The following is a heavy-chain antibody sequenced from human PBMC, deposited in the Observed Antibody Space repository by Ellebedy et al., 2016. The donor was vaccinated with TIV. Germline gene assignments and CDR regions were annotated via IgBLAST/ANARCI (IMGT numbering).Heavy chain of an antibody. Sequence: MPSETLSLTCTVSGGSISGSYYYWGWIRQSPGKGLEWIGNIHYSGTTHYNPSLKSRVTISVETSKNQFSLELTSVTAADTAVYYCARPYRNGWHPYEYWGQGTLVTVSS. CDR3: ARPYRNGWHPYEY. CDR2: IHYSGTT. D-gene: IGHD6-19*01. J-gene: IGHJ4*02. V-gene: IGHV4-39*07. CDR1: GGSISGSYYY.